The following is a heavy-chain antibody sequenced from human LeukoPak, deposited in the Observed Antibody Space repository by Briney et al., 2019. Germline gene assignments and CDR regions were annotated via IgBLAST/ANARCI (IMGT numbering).Heavy chain of an antibody. CDR1: GYTFTGYY. J-gene: IGHJ4*02. V-gene: IGHV1-2*02. CDR3: ARDNAYKDY. D-gene: IGHD5-24*01. CDR2: FIPASAGT. Sequence: ASVKVSCKASGYTFTGYYVHWGGQAPGQRLEGMGCFIPASAGTNYAQKLQGRATMTRPTSISPAYMELSSLRSEDTAVYYCARDNAYKDYWGQGTLVTVSS.